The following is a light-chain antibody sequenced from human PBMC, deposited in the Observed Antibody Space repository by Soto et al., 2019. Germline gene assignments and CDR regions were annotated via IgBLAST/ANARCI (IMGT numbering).Light chain of an antibody. CDR2: GAS. V-gene: IGKV3-15*01. CDR1: QSVSSY. J-gene: IGKJ5*01. CDR3: QQYNNWPPIT. Sequence: EIVLTQSPATLSLTPGERATLSCRASQSVSSYLAWYQQKPGQAPRLLIYGASTRATGIPARFSGSGSGTEFTLIISSLQSEDFAVYYCQQYNNWPPITFGQGTRLEIK.